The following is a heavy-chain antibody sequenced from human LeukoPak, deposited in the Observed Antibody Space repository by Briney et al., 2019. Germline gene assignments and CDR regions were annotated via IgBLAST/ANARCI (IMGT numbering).Heavy chain of an antibody. CDR3: ARDLNVVAIDY. Sequence: PGGSLRLSCAASGFTFSSYAMHWVRQAPGKGLEWVAVISYDGSNKYYADFVKGRFTISRDNSKNTLYLQMNSLRAEDTAVYYCARDLNVVAIDYWGQGTLVTVSS. J-gene: IGHJ4*02. CDR1: GFTFSSYA. V-gene: IGHV3-30-3*01. CDR2: ISYDGSNK. D-gene: IGHD2-15*01.